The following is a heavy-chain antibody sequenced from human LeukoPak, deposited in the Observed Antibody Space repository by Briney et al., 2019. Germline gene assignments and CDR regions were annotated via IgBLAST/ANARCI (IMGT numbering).Heavy chain of an antibody. Sequence: ASVKVSCKASGYTFTSYDIDWVRQATGQGLEWMGWMSPNSDNTGYAQKFQGRVTFTRDTSISTAYMELRSLTSEDTAVYYCARDYGGSSGWFDPWGQGTLVTVSS. CDR1: GYTFTSYD. CDR2: MSPNSDNT. CDR3: ARDYGGSSGWFDP. V-gene: IGHV1-8*01. J-gene: IGHJ5*02. D-gene: IGHD4-23*01.